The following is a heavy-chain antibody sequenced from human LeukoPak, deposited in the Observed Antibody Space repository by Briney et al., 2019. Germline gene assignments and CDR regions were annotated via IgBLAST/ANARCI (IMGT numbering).Heavy chain of an antibody. Sequence: PGGSLRLSCAASGFTFSSHGMHWVRQAPGQGLDWVAVIWYDGSNYYYADSVKGRFTISRDNSKNTVYLQMNSLRAEDTAVYYCGRKCSSSWYIDYWGQGTLVTVSS. J-gene: IGHJ4*02. CDR1: GFTFSSHG. CDR2: IWYDGSNY. D-gene: IGHD6-13*01. CDR3: GRKCSSSWYIDY. V-gene: IGHV3-33*01.